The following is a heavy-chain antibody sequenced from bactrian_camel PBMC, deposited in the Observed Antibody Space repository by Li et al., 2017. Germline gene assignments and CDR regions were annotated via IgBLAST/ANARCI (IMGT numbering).Heavy chain of an antibody. CDR3: EAESLCIWLGTTEKY. CDR2: LGNDGSI. Sequence: HVQLVESGGRVAQPGESLNLSCAARRFTAIFTCMAWFRQAPGKRREGVATLGNDGSIDYTNSVKGRFTISQDKAKHMLYLQMDRLNPEDTALYYCEAESLCIWLGTTEKYRGPGTQVTVS. V-gene: IGHV3S53*01. D-gene: IGHD5*01. J-gene: IGHJ4*01. CDR1: RFTAIFTC.